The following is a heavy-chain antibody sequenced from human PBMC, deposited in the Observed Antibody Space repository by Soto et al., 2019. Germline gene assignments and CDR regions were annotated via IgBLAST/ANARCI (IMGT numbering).Heavy chain of an antibody. CDR2: IRGNGGRT. V-gene: IGHV3-23*01. J-gene: IGHJ4*02. D-gene: IGHD2-15*01. Sequence: HPGGSLRLSCAASGFMFSSYAMSWVRQAPGKGLEWVSTIRGNGGRTYTAGSAEGRFTISRDNSDNTLYLQMSSLRAEDTALYYCVKADCSGGGCFRNFDCWGQGILVTVSS. CDR1: GFMFSSYA. CDR3: VKADCSGGGCFRNFDC.